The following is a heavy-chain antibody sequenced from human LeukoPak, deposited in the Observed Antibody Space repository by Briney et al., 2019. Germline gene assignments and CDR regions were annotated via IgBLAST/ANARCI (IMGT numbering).Heavy chain of an antibody. D-gene: IGHD3-9*01. V-gene: IGHV4-34*01. CDR2: INHSGGT. Sequence: PSETLSLTCAVYGGSFSGYYWNWIRQPPGKGLEWIGEINHSGGTNYNPSLKSQVPISLDTSKNLFSLKLSSVTAADTAVYYCAREYDILTGSLGYWGQGTLVTVSS. CDR3: AREYDILTGSLGY. CDR1: GGSFSGYY. J-gene: IGHJ4*02.